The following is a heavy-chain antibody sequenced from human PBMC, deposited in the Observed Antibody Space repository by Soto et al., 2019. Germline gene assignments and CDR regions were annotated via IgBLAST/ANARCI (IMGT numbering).Heavy chain of an antibody. CDR3: ARGSYGAGSDY. CDR2: VFRSGST. Sequence: LSETLSLKCTVSGDSISKGDYSLRWIRQPPGKGLELIGYVFRSGSTYYSPSLKSRVTISVDGSKNQFSLKLTSVTAADTGVYYCARGSYGAGSDYWGQGTLVTVS. D-gene: IGHD3-10*01. J-gene: IGHJ4*02. CDR1: GDSISKGDYS. V-gene: IGHV4-30-2*01.